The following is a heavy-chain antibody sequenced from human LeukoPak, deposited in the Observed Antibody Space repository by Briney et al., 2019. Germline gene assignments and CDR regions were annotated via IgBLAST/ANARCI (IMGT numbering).Heavy chain of an antibody. J-gene: IGHJ5*02. CDR2: ISYDGSNK. Sequence: PGRSLRLSCAASGFTFSSYGMHWVRQAPGKGLEWVAVISYDGSNKYYADSVKGRFTISRDNSKNMLYLQMNSLRVEDTAVHYCAKDLVPLPGHNWFDPWGQGTLVTVSS. CDR1: GFTFSSYG. CDR3: AKDLVPLPGHNWFDP. V-gene: IGHV3-30*18.